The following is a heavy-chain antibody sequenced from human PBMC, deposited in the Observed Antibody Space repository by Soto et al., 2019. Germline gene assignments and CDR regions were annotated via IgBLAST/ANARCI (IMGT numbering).Heavy chain of an antibody. CDR2: IRSGGPT. Sequence: EVQLVESGGGLVQPGGSLRLSCAASGFTVSSKYMSWVRQAPGKGLEWVSLIRSGGPTYYVDSVKGRFTISRDTSENTVHLQMDSLRAEYTAVYYCARDDVLCDDGRGYGGPLDVWGKATTVTVSS. D-gene: IGHD3-10*02. J-gene: IGHJ6*04. CDR3: ARDDVLCDDGRGYGGPLDV. V-gene: IGHV3-66*01. CDR1: GFTVSSKY.